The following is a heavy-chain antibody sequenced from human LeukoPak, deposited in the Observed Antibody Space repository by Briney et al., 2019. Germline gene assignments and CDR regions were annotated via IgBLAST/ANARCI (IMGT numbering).Heavy chain of an antibody. D-gene: IGHD5-12*01. CDR1: GFTLSSYA. CDR2: ISGSDGST. J-gene: IGHJ4*02. Sequence: GGSLRLSCAASGFTLSSYAMSWVRQAPGKGLEWVSVISGSDGSTHYADSVKGRFTNSRDRSNNRLYLQMNSLRAEDTAIYYCAKDVAATISSGGYYFDLWGQGTLVTVSS. V-gene: IGHV3-23*01. CDR3: AKDVAATISSGGYYFDL.